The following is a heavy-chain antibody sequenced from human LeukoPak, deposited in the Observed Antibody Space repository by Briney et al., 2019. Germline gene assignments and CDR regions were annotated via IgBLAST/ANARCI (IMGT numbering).Heavy chain of an antibody. J-gene: IGHJ4*02. V-gene: IGHV1-3*01. CDR2: INAGNGIT. D-gene: IGHD3-9*01. CDR1: GYTFTSYA. CDR3: ARGPDFDWPMRPFDY. Sequence: GASVKVSCKASGYTFTSYAMHWVRQAPGQRLEWMGWINAGNGITKYSQKFQGRVTITRDTSASTAYMELSSLRSEDTAVYYCARGPDFDWPMRPFDYWGQGTLVTVSS.